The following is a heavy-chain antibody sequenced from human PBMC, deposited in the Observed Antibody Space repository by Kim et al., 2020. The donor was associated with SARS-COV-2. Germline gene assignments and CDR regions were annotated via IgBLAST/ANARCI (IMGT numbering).Heavy chain of an antibody. Sequence: SVKVSCKASGGTFSSYAISWVRQAPGQGLEWMGGIIPIFGTANYAQKFQGRVTITADESTSTAYMELSSLRSEDTAVYYCARDGWGGLGELLGQTYGMDVWGQGTTVTVSS. CDR3: ARDGWGGLGELLGQTYGMDV. V-gene: IGHV1-69*13. CDR1: GGTFSSYA. D-gene: IGHD3-10*01. CDR2: IIPIFGTA. J-gene: IGHJ6*02.